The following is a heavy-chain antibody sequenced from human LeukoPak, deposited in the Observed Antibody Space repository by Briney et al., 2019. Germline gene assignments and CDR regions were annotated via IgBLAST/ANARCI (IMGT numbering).Heavy chain of an antibody. D-gene: IGHD3-16*01. J-gene: IGHJ3*02. V-gene: IGHV1-2*02. CDR1: GYTFTGYY. CDR2: INPNSGGT. CDR3: ARESWGEAFDI. Sequence: GASVKVSCKASGYTFTGYYMHWVRQAPGQGLEWMGWINPNSGGTTYAQKFQGRVTMTRDTSISTAYMELSRLRSDDTAVYYCARESWGEAFDIWGQGTMVTVSS.